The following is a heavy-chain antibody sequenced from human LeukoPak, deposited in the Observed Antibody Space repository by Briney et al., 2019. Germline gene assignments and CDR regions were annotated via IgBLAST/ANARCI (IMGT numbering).Heavy chain of an antibody. J-gene: IGHJ3*01. CDR2: ISYIGTT. CDR1: GDSFSSHY. D-gene: IGHD4-17*01. V-gene: IGHV4-59*11. CDR3: ARDPTTVTKGFDV. Sequence: SETLSLTCTVSGDSFSSHYWTWLRQSPGKGLEWIGYISYIGTTNYNPSLKSRVTISVDPSKNQFSLKLISVAAADMALYYCARDPTTVTKGFDVWGQGTTVTVSS.